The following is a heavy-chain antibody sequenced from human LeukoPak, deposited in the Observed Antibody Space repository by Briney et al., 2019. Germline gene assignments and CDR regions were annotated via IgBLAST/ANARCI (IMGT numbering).Heavy chain of an antibody. V-gene: IGHV3-15*01. CDR1: GFTFSNAW. CDR3: TTVILREDAFDI. Sequence: PGGSLRLSCAASGFTFSNAWMSWVRQAPGKGLEWVGRIKSKTDGGTTDYAAPVKGRFTISRNDSKNTLYLQMNSLKTEDTAVYYCTTVILREDAFDIWGQGTMVTVSS. J-gene: IGHJ3*02. D-gene: IGHD3-10*01. CDR2: IKSKTDGGTT.